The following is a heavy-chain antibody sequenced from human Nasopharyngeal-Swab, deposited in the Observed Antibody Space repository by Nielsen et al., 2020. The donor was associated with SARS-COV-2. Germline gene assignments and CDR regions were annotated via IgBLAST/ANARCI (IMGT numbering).Heavy chain of an antibody. CDR1: GGSISSYY. D-gene: IGHD4-17*01. CDR3: ARGATVTTFYYYGMDV. CDR2: IYYSGST. J-gene: IGHJ6*02. Sequence: SETLSLTCTVSGGSISSYYWSWIRQPPGKGLEWIGYIYYSGSTNYNPSLKSRVTISVDTSKNQFSLKLSSVTAADTAVYYCARGATVTTFYYYGMDVWGQGTTVTVSS. V-gene: IGHV4-59*01.